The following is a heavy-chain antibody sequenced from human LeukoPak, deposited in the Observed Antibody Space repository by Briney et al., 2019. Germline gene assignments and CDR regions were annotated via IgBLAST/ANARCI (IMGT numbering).Heavy chain of an antibody. CDR1: GFTFSSFT. V-gene: IGHV3-21*01. CDR2: ISPSSYI. Sequence: GGSLRLSCAASGFTFSSFTLNWVRQAPGKGLEWVSSISPSSYINYADSLKGRFTISRDNAKNSLYLQMNSLRVEDTAVYYCAREYYDSSGYSHDAFDIWGQGTVVTVS. J-gene: IGHJ3*02. CDR3: AREYYDSSGYSHDAFDI. D-gene: IGHD3-22*01.